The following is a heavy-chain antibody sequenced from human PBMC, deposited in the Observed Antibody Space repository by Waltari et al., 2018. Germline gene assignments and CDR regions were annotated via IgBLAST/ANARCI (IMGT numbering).Heavy chain of an antibody. V-gene: IGHV3-30*02. J-gene: IGHJ4*02. Sequence: QVQLVESGGGVVQPGGSLRLSCAASGFTFSSYGMHWVRQAPGKGLEWVAFIRYDGSNKDYADSVKGRFTISRDNSKNTLYLQMNSLRAEDTAVYYCAKDPGYGDYVSYLDYWGQGTLVTVSS. CDR2: IRYDGSNK. CDR3: AKDPGYGDYVSYLDY. CDR1: GFTFSSYG. D-gene: IGHD4-17*01.